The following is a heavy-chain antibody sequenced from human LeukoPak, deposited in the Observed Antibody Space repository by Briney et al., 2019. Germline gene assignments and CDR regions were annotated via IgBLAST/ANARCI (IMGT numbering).Heavy chain of an antibody. J-gene: IGHJ4*02. CDR3: AKSPYSGSPSSYFDY. V-gene: IGHV3-9*01. Sequence: PGGSLRLSCAASGFTFDDYAMHWVRQAPGKGLEWVSGISWNSGSIGYADSVKGRFTISRDNAKNSLYLQMNSLRAEDTALYYCAKSPYSGSPSSYFDYWGQGTLVTVSS. CDR1: GFTFDDYA. D-gene: IGHD1-26*01. CDR2: ISWNSGSI.